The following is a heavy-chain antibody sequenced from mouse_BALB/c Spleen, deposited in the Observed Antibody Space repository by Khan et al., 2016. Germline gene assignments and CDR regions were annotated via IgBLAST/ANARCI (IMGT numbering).Heavy chain of an antibody. CDR1: GYSITSGYY. CDR2: ISYDGSN. D-gene: IGHD2-1*01. V-gene: IGHV3-6*02. CDR3: ATYGNYEGFAY. Sequence: EVQLQESGPGLVKPSQSLSLTCSVTGYSITSGYYWNWIRQFPGNKLEWMGYISYDGSNNYNPSLKIRISITRDTSKNQFFLKLNSVTTEDTATYYCATYGNYEGFAYWGQGTLVTVSA. J-gene: IGHJ3*01.